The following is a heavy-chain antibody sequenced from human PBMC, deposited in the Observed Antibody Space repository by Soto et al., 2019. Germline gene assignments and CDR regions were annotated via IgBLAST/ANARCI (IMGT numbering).Heavy chain of an antibody. J-gene: IGHJ5*02. V-gene: IGHV1-3*01. Sequence: QVQLVQSGAEVKKPGASVKVSCTASGYTFTHYAIHWVRHAPGQRLEWMGFINAGSGNTKYSQTFQGRLTFTKETSASTAYIDLSSLRSEDTAIYYCARGLAADGAWGQGTLVTVSS. CDR2: INAGSGNT. D-gene: IGHD6-13*01. CDR3: ARGLAADGA. CDR1: GYTFTHYA.